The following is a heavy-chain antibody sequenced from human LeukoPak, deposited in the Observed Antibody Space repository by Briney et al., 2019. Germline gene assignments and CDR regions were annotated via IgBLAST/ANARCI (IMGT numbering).Heavy chain of an antibody. V-gene: IGHV3-30*03. CDR1: GFTFSSYG. CDR2: ISYDGSNK. Sequence: PGGSLRLSCAASGFTFSSYGMHWVRQAPGKGLEWVAFISYDGSNKYYADSGKGRFTISRDNSKNTLYLQMNSLRAEDTAVYFCARVHTSGWSYFDYWGQGTLVTVSS. CDR3: ARVHTSGWSYFDY. J-gene: IGHJ4*02. D-gene: IGHD6-19*01.